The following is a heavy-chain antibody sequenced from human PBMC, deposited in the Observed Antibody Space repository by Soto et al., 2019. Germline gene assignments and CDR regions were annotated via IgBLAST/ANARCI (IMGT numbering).Heavy chain of an antibody. CDR1: GYTFTGYY. CDR2: IIPILGIA. CDR3: ARDLFYGTDDY. D-gene: IGHD2-21*01. J-gene: IGHJ4*02. V-gene: IGHV1-69*04. Sequence: GASVKVSCKASGYTFTGYYMHWVRQAPGQGLEWMGRIIPILGIANYAQKFQGRVTITADKSTSTAYMELSSLRSEDTAVYYCARDLFYGTDDYWGQGTLVTVSS.